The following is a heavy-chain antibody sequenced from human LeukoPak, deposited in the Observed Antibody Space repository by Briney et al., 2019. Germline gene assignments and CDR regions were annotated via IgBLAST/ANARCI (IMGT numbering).Heavy chain of an antibody. J-gene: IGHJ4*02. CDR3: AKGAYDYIEMGYFGD. D-gene: IGHD5-12*01. CDR1: GFRFSNFA. V-gene: IGHV3-23*01. Sequence: GGSLRLSCAASGFRFSNFAMSWVRQAPGKGLEWVSLIIGSSGDTLYADSVKGRFTISRDISKNRLYLQMNSLRAEDTALYYCAKGAYDYIEMGYFGDWGQGTLVTVSS. CDR2: IIGSSGDT.